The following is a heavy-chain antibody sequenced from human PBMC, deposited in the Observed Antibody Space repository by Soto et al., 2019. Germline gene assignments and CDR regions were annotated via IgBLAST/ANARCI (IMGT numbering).Heavy chain of an antibody. CDR3: VRGFRADNYYYYGMDV. V-gene: IGHV1-8*01. J-gene: IGHJ6*02. D-gene: IGHD6-19*01. CDR1: GYTFTSYD. CDR2: MNPNSGNT. Sequence: ASVKVSCKASGYTFTSYDINWVRQATGQGLEWMGWMNPNSGNTGYAQKFQGRVTMTRNTSISTAYMELSSLRSEDTAVYYCVRGFRADNYYYYGMDVWGQGTTVTVSS.